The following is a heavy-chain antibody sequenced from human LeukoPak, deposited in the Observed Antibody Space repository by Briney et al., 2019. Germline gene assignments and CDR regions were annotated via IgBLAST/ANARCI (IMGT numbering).Heavy chain of an antibody. CDR1: GFTFSSYA. D-gene: IGHD3-10*01. J-gene: IGHJ5*02. V-gene: IGHV3-23*01. Sequence: GGSLRLSCATSGFTFSSYAMSWVRQAPGKGLEWVSAISGSGGSTYYADSVTGRFTISRDNSKNTLYLQMNSLRAEDTAVYYCAREKAYYYGSGSPWFDPWGQGTLVTVSS. CDR2: ISGSGGST. CDR3: AREKAYYYGSGSPWFDP.